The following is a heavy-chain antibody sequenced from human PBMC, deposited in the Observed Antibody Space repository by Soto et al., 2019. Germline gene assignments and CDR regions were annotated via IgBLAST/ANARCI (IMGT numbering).Heavy chain of an antibody. D-gene: IGHD1-26*01. V-gene: IGHV4-4*07. Sequence: KPSETLSLTCNVCGGSIRSNYWSWIRQPAGKALEWIGRIYTSGTTNYNPSLKSRATMLIDTSKNQFSLILSSVTAADTGVYYCAREGASGFGMDVWGQGTTVTVSS. J-gene: IGHJ6*02. CDR1: GGSIRSNY. CDR2: IYTSGTT. CDR3: AREGASGFGMDV.